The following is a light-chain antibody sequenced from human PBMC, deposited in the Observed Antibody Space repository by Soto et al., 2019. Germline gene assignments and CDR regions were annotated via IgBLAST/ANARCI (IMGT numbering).Light chain of an antibody. Sequence: QSVLTQPPSVSGSPGQSATISCTGSSSDVGGYDYVSWYQQHPDKAPKLLIYDVTKRPSGVPDRFSGSKSGNTASLTISGLQIEDEADYYCCSHAGSYSFSFGGGTKLTVL. V-gene: IGLV2-11*01. CDR2: DVT. CDR1: SSDVGGYDY. J-gene: IGLJ2*01. CDR3: CSHAGSYSFS.